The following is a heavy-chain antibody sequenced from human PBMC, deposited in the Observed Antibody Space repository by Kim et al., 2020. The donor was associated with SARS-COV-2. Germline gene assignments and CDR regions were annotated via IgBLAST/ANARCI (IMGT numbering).Heavy chain of an antibody. CDR3: ARDRDGYSYGSSGMDV. D-gene: IGHD5-18*01. Sequence: SVKGGFTNSRDNSKNTVYLQMNSLRAEDTAVYYCARDRDGYSYGSSGMDVWGQGTTVTVSS. J-gene: IGHJ6*02. V-gene: IGHV3-30*04.